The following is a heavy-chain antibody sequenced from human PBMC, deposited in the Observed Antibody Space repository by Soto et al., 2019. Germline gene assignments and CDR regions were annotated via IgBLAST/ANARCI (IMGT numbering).Heavy chain of an antibody. CDR1: GGSISSSSYY. J-gene: IGHJ4*02. V-gene: IGHV4-39*01. Sequence: QLHLQESGPGLVKPSETLSLTCTVSGGSISSSSYYWGWIRQPPGKGLEWIGSIYYSGSTSYIPSLNSRVTISVDTSKNQFSLKLSSVTAADTAVYYCARHWGRTYYFDYWGQGTLVTVSS. CDR2: IYYSGST. CDR3: ARHWGRTYYFDY. D-gene: IGHD3-16*01.